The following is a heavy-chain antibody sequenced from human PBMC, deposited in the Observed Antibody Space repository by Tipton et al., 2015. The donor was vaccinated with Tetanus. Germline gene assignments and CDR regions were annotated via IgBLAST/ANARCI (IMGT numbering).Heavy chain of an antibody. CDR3: ASSTVTR. J-gene: IGHJ4*02. CDR1: GFTFSSYP. CDR2: ISGTGYST. V-gene: IGHV3-23*01. D-gene: IGHD4-17*01. Sequence: SLRLSCAASGFTFSSYPMSWVRQAPGKGLEWVSTISGTGYSTYYVDPAKGRFTIPRDNSKNTLYLQMSSLRRDDTAVYYCASSTVTRWGPGTLVTVSS.